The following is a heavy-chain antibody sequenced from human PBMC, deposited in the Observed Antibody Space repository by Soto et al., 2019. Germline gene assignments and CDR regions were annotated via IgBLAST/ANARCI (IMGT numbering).Heavy chain of an antibody. J-gene: IGHJ4*02. D-gene: IGHD1-7*01. CDR1: GSAFDNYA. CDR3: ARDFRLEIRGVEL. Sequence: PGGSLRLSCVASGSAFDNYAMSWVRQGPGKGLEWVSTISLDGGAAYYADSVKGRFTISRDNSKDTLYLQMNTLRAEDTAIYYCARDFRLEIRGVELWGQGTL. V-gene: IGHV3-23*01. CDR2: ISLDGGAA.